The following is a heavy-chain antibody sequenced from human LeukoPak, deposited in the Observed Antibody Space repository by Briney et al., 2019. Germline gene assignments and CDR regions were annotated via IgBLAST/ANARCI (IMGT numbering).Heavy chain of an antibody. CDR3: ARVGYCSGGSCPRTYYYYSYMDV. CDR1: GYTFTHYG. CDR2: ISAYNGNI. Sequence: GASVKVSCKASGYTFTHYGVSWVRQAPGQGLEWMGWISAYNGNINYAQKFQGRVTMTTSTSTAYMELRSLRSDDTAVYYCARVGYCSGGSCPRTYYYYSYMDVWGKGTTVTVSS. D-gene: IGHD2-15*01. J-gene: IGHJ6*03. V-gene: IGHV1-18*01.